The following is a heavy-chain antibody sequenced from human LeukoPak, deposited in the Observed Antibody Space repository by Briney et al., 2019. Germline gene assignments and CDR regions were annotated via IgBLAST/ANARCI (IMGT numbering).Heavy chain of an antibody. V-gene: IGHV1-69*13. D-gene: IGHD3-16*01. CDR3: ARTLPGDAYYYNYYYMDV. CDR2: IIPIFGTA. J-gene: IGHJ6*03. Sequence: SVKVSCKASGGTFSSYAISWVRQAPGQGLEWMGGIIPIFGTANYAQKFQGRVTITADESTSTAYMELSSLRSEDTAVYYCARTLPGDAYYYNYYYMDVWGKGTTVTVSS. CDR1: GGTFSSYA.